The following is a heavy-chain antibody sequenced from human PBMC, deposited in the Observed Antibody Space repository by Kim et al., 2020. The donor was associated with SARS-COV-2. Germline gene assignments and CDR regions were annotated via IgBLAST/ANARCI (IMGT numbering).Heavy chain of an antibody. CDR1: RFSLSDHY. V-gene: IGHV3-72*01. D-gene: IGHD6-19*01. J-gene: IGHJ3*02. CDR2: SGNKASSHAT. Sequence: GGSLRLSCVTSRFSLSDHYIDWVRQGPGKGLEWVGRSGNKASSHATEYAASVRDRFFISRDDSRNSLYLQMNSLKTEDTVVYFCCRGYSGGPIYAFDIWGQGTGVTVSS. CDR3: CRGYSGGPIYAFDI.